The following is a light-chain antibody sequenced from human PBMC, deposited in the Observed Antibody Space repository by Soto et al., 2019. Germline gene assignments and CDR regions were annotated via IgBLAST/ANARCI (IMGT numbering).Light chain of an antibody. V-gene: IGLV2-8*01. J-gene: IGLJ1*01. CDR3: GSYADSNNYV. CDR2: EVS. CDR1: SSDVGGYNY. Sequence: QSALTQPPSASGSPGQSVTISCTGTSSDVGGYNYVSGYQQYPGKAPKIMIYEVSKRPSGVPDRFSGSKSGNTASLTVSGLQAEDEADYYCGSYADSNNYVFGTGTKVTVL.